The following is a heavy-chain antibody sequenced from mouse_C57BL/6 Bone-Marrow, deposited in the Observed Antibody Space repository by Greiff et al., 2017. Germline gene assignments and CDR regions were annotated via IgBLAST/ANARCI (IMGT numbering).Heavy chain of an antibody. CDR3: AREDFGSLAWFAY. V-gene: IGHV5-16*01. CDR1: GFTFSDYY. J-gene: IGHJ3*01. D-gene: IGHD1-1*02. Sequence: EVHLVESEGGLVQPGSSMKLSCTASGFTFSDYYMAWVRQVPEKGLEWVANINYDGSSTYYLDSLKSRFIISRDNAKNILYLQMSSLKSEDTATYYCAREDFGSLAWFAYWGQGTLVTVSA. CDR2: INYDGSST.